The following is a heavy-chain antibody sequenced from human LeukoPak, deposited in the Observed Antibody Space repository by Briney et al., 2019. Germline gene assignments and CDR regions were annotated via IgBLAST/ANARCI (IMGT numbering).Heavy chain of an antibody. CDR1: GFTFDSYA. V-gene: IGHV3-23*01. CDR2: ISGSGGRT. CDR3: AKDLDYYDRSGYSDY. J-gene: IGHJ4*02. D-gene: IGHD3-22*01. Sequence: GGSLRLSCAASGFTFDSYAMTWVRQAPGKGLEWVSVISGSGGRTHYADSVKGRFTISRDNSKNTLYLQMNSLRAEDTAVYYCAKDLDYYDRSGYSDYWGQGTLVTVSS.